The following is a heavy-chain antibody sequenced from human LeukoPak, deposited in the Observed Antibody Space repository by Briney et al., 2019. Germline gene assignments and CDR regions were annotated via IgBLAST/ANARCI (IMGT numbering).Heavy chain of an antibody. V-gene: IGHV3-30*03. CDR2: ISYDGSNE. J-gene: IGHJ4*02. Sequence: PGGSLRLSCAASGFTFSSYGMHWVRQAPGKGLEWVAVISYDGSNEYYGDSVKGRFTISRDNSKNTLYLQMNSLKAEDTAVYYCASGPPFDYWGQGALVTVSS. CDR1: GFTFSSYG. CDR3: ASGPPFDY.